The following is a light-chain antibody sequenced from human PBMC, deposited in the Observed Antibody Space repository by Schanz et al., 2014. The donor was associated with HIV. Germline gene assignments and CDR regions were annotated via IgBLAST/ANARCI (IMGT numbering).Light chain of an antibody. J-gene: IGLJ2*01. CDR3: VTWDSSLRVVV. Sequence: SVLTHPPSVSAATGRKVAISCAGGSSNTGDNYVSCHHQSPGTAPKLLIYDNNRRPSGIRGRFSGAKSGTSATLGITGLQTGDEADYYCVTWDSSLRVVVFGGGTKLTVL. CDR2: DNN. CDR1: SSNTGDNY. V-gene: IGLV1-51*01.